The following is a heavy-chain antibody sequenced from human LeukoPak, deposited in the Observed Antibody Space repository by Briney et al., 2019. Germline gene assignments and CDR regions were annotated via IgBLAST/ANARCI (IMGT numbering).Heavy chain of an antibody. V-gene: IGHV1-2*04. D-gene: IGHD3-3*01. CDR3: ATKGTRYYDFWSGPHDAFDI. J-gene: IGHJ3*02. CDR2: INPNSGGT. CDR1: GYTFTGYY. Sequence: GASVKVSCKASGYTFTGYYMHWVRQAPGQGLEWMGWINPNSGGTNYAQKFQGWVTMTRDTSISTAYMELSRLRSDDTAVYYCATKGTRYYDFWSGPHDAFDIWGQGTMVTVSS.